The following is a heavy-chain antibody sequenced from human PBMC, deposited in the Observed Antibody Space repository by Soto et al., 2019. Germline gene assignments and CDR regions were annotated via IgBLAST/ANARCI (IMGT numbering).Heavy chain of an antibody. J-gene: IGHJ4*02. D-gene: IGHD3-10*01. CDR2: VNTYDGTT. V-gene: IGHV1-18*04. Sequence: QVHLVQSTPEGRSPGASVKVSCKTSGFTFTSYPFSWVRQAPGQGLEWMGWVNTYDGTTNIAQQFQHSITLTTDKSAATLFMELTRLTPDDTAVYYCAREYYGTTTWIDNWGQGTQVAVSS. CDR1: GFTFTSYP. CDR3: AREYYGTTTWIDN.